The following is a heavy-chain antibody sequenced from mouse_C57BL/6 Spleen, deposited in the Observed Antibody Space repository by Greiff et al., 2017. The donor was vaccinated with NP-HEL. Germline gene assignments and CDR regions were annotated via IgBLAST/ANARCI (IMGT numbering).Heavy chain of an antibody. CDR1: GYAFSSSW. CDR3: ARVYYGNRYAMDY. CDR2: IYPGDGDT. Sequence: QVQLQQSGPELVKPGASVKISCKASGYAFSSSWMNWVKQRPGKGLEWIGRIYPGDGDTNYNGKFKGKATLTADKSSSTAYMQLSSLTSEDSAVYFCARVYYGNRYAMDYWGQGTSVTVSS. D-gene: IGHD2-1*01. J-gene: IGHJ4*01. V-gene: IGHV1-82*01.